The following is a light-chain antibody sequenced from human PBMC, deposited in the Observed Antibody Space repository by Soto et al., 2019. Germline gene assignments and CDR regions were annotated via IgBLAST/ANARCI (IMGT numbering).Light chain of an antibody. CDR2: DTS. CDR3: QQRYNWPPIT. V-gene: IGKV3-11*01. CDR1: QTVMNY. Sequence: EVVLTQSPATLSLYPGETATLSCRASQTVMNYLAWFQQKPGQAPRLLIYDTSNRATGIPARFSGSGSGTDFTLTISSLEPEDFAVYYCQQRYNWPPITFGQGTRLEIK. J-gene: IGKJ5*01.